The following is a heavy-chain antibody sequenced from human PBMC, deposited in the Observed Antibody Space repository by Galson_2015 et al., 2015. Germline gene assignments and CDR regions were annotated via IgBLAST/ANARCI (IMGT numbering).Heavy chain of an antibody. CDR3: ARDSWISGYDWEADY. V-gene: IGHV4-39*07. J-gene: IGHJ4*02. D-gene: IGHD5-12*01. CDR2: IYYSGST. Sequence: QPPGKGLEWIGSIYYSGSTYYNPSLKSRVTISVDTSKNQFSPKLSSVTAADTAVYYCARDSWISGYDWEADYWGQGTLVTVSS.